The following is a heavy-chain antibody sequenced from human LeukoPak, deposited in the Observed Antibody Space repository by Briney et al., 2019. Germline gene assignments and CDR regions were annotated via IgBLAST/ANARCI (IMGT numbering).Heavy chain of an antibody. V-gene: IGHV3-20*04. CDR2: INWNGGST. CDR3: ARGAFTAVAGSELDY. CDR1: GFTFDDYG. D-gene: IGHD6-19*01. Sequence: GGSLRLSCAASGFTFDDYGMSWVRQAPGKGLEWVSGINWNGGSTGYADSVKGRFTISRDNAKNSLYLQMNSLRAEDTAVYYCARGAFTAVAGSELDYWGQGTLVTVSS. J-gene: IGHJ4*02.